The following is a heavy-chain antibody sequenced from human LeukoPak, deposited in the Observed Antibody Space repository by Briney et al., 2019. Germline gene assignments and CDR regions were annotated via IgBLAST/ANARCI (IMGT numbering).Heavy chain of an antibody. D-gene: IGHD3-16*01. CDR1: GFTFSSYA. V-gene: IGHV3-23*01. J-gene: IGHJ3*01. CDR3: AKEESGGGGDAFDV. CDR2: ISGSGVRT. Sequence: PGESLRLSXAASGFTFSSYAMNWVRQVSGKGMEWVSVISGSGVRTYDADSVKGRFTISRDNSKNTLYLQMNSLRAEDTAVYYCAKEESGGGGDAFDVWGQGTMVTVSS.